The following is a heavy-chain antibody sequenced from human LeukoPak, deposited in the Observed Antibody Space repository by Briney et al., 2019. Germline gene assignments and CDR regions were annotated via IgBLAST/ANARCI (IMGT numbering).Heavy chain of an antibody. D-gene: IGHD3-22*01. V-gene: IGHV3-7*01. CDR2: IKQDGSEK. J-gene: IGHJ3*02. CDR3: ARELGYYYDSSGYDI. CDR1: GFTFSSYW. Sequence: GGSLRLSCAASGFTFSSYWMSWVRQAPGKGLEWVANIKQDGSEKYYVVSVKGRFTISRDNAKNSLYLQMNSLRAEDTAVYYCARELGYYYDSSGYDIWGQGTMVTVSS.